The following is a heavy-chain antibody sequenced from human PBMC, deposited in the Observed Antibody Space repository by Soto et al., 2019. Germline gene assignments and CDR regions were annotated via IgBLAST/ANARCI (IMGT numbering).Heavy chain of an antibody. CDR2: IVVASGNT. D-gene: IGHD3-3*01. CDR3: AAVRRFLDWYKNMNV. J-gene: IGHJ6*02. V-gene: IGHV1-58*01. Sequence: SVKVSCKASGFTFTSSAVQWVRQARGQRLERIGWIVVASGNTNYAQKFQERVTITRDMSTSTAYMELSSLRSADTAVYYCAAVRRFLDWYKNMNVWDQGATVTVS. CDR1: GFTFTSSA.